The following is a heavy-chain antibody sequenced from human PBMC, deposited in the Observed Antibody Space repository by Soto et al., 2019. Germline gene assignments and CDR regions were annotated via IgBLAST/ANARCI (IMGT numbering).Heavy chain of an antibody. D-gene: IGHD3-3*01. V-gene: IGHV3-30-3*01. J-gene: IGHJ4*02. CDR3: ARDTAHDFRRGYPLDY. CDR2: ISYDGSNE. Sequence: MQWDHKNPGKGLEWVAVISYDGSNEFYADSVKGRFTISRDNFKNTVYLQINSLRPEDTAVYYCARDTAHDFRRGYPLDYWGQGTLVT.